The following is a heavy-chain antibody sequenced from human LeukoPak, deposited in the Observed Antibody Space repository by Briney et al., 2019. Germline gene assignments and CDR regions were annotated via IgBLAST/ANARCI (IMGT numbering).Heavy chain of an antibody. J-gene: IGHJ5*02. Sequence: GASVKVSCKASGYTFTNYYIHWLRQAPGQGPEWMGMINLIASLTHYAPKFQGRVTMTRDTSTSTVYMELSSLRSEDTAVYYCARDSSTGFFTIFGIGGFDPWGQGTLVTVSS. D-gene: IGHD3-3*01. V-gene: IGHV1-46*01. CDR3: ARDSSTGFFTIFGIGGFDP. CDR2: INLIASLT. CDR1: GYTFTNYY.